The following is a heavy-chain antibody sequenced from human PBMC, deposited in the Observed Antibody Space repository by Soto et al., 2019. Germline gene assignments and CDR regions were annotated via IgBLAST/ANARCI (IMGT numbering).Heavy chain of an antibody. CDR1: GGSISSDNW. Sequence: QVQLQESGPGLVKPSGTLSLTCTVSGGSISSDNWWTWVRQPPGKGLEWIGEIYHSGRANYKPSPKRRTTMPVNKSKNQFSLNLTSVTAAEAAVYYCARDPSGGASAAFDMWGQGTMVIVSS. J-gene: IGHJ3*02. D-gene: IGHD1-26*01. V-gene: IGHV4-4*02. CDR3: ARDPSGGASAAFDM. CDR2: IYHSGRA.